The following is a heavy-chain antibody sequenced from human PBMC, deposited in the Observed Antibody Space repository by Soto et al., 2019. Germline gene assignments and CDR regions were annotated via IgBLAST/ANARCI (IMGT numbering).Heavy chain of an antibody. CDR1: GYSISSGYY. D-gene: IGHD5-12*01. CDR2: IYHSGST. Sequence: SETLSLTCAVSGYSISSGYYWGWIRQPPGKGLEWIGSIYHSGSTYYNPSLKSRVTISVDTSKNQFSLKLSSVTAADTAVYYCARDRGVDTIVGWFDPWGQGTLVTVSS. J-gene: IGHJ5*02. V-gene: IGHV4-38-2*02. CDR3: ARDRGVDTIVGWFDP.